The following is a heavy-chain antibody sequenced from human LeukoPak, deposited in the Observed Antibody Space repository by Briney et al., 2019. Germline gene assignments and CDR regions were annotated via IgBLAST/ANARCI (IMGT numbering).Heavy chain of an antibody. V-gene: IGHV5-51*01. CDR3: ARLITFGGVPFDP. D-gene: IGHD3-16*01. J-gene: IGHJ5*02. CDR1: GYSFASNW. CDR2: IYPGDSDT. Sequence: GESLNISCKGSGYSFASNWIAWVRQMTGKGLEWMGIIYPGDSDTRYSPSFHGQVTISADKSISTAFLQWSSLQASDTAMYYCARLITFGGVPFDPWGQGTLVTVSS.